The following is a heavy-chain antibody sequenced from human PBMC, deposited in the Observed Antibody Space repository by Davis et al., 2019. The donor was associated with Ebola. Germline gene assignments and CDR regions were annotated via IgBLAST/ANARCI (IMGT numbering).Heavy chain of an antibody. CDR3: ARATTMVRGDTWFDP. Sequence: AASVKVSCKASGYTFTSYYMHWVRQAPGQGLEWMGIINPSGGSTSYEQKFQGRVTMTTDTYTSTAYVELRSLRSDDTAVYYCARATTMVRGDTWFDPWGQGTLVTVSS. D-gene: IGHD3-10*01. V-gene: IGHV1-46*01. J-gene: IGHJ5*02. CDR2: INPSGGST. CDR1: GYTFTSYY.